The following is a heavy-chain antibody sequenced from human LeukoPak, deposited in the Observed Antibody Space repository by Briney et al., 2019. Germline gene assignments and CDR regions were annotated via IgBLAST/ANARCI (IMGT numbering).Heavy chain of an antibody. V-gene: IGHV3-48*03. D-gene: IGHD5-12*01. J-gene: IGHJ4*02. CDR1: GFTFSSYE. Sequence: GGSLRLSCAASGFTFSSYEMNWVRQAPGKGLEWVSYISSSGSTIYYADSVKGRFTISRDNAKDSLYLQMNSLRAEDTAVYYCAREPIVATIIDYWGQGTLVTVSS. CDR2: ISSSGSTI. CDR3: AREPIVATIIDY.